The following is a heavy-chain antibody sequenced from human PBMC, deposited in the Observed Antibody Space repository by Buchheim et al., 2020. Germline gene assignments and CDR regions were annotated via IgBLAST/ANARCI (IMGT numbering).Heavy chain of an antibody. CDR2: INHSGST. Sequence: QLQLQESGSGLVKPSQTLSLTCAVYGGSFSGYYWSWIRQPPGKGLEWIGEINHSGSTNYNPSLKSRVTISVDTSKNQFSLKLSSVTAADTAVYYCARGLRLAAFKAFDIWGQGT. CDR3: ARGLRLAAFKAFDI. CDR1: GGSFSGYY. J-gene: IGHJ3*02. D-gene: IGHD3-3*02. V-gene: IGHV4-34*09.